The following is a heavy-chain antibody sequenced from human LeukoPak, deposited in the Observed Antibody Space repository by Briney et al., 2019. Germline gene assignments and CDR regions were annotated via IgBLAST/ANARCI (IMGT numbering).Heavy chain of an antibody. V-gene: IGHV3-21*01. CDR1: GFTFTSYT. Sequence: GGSPRPSCAASGFTFTSYTMNWVRQAPGKGPEWVSSVSSGSDYISYSDSVKGRFTISRDNGKNSLSLQMNSLRAEDTAVYYCARSSGWMDYFDYWGQGALVTVSS. CDR3: ARSSGWMDYFDY. J-gene: IGHJ4*02. CDR2: VSSGSDYI. D-gene: IGHD6-19*01.